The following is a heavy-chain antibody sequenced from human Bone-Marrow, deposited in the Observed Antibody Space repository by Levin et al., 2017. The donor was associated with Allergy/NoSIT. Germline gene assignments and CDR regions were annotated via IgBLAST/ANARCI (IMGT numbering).Heavy chain of an antibody. J-gene: IGHJ4*02. CDR3: TEKGN. Sequence: PGGSLRLSCAASGFMFRAYGMTWVRQTPGKGLEWVSTISGSGTTTYYADSVRDRFTISRDNSKNTLYLQMNSLRADDTAIYYCTEKGNWGQGTLVTVSS. CDR2: ISGSGTTT. V-gene: IGHV3-23*01. CDR1: GFMFRAYG.